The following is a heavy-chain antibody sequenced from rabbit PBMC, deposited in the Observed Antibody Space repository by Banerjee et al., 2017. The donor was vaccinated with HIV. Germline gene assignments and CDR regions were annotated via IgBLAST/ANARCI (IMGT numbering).Heavy chain of an antibody. CDR1: GFDFSSNA. CDR2: IYTGSGST. V-gene: IGHV1S45*01. D-gene: IGHD4-1*01. Sequence: QEQLVESGGGLVQPEGSLTLTCKASGFDFSSNAMCWVRQAPGKGLEWIASIYTGSGSTYYASWAKGRFTISKTSSTTVTLQMTSLTVADTATYFCAGDPWSGWNLWGPGTLVTVS. J-gene: IGHJ4*01. CDR3: AGDPWSGWNL.